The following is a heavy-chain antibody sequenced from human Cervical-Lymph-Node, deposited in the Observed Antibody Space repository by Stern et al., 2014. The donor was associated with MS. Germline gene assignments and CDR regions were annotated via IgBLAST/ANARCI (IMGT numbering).Heavy chain of an antibody. Sequence: VQLVESGGGVVQPGRSLRLSCAASGFTFSSYGMHWVRQAPGKGLEWVAVIWYDGSNKYYADSVKGRFPISRDNSKNTLYLQMNSLRAEDTAVYYCARDRYSSSWYNYFDYWVQGPLVTVSS. CDR2: IWYDGSNK. CDR3: ARDRYSSSWYNYFDY. D-gene: IGHD6-13*01. V-gene: IGHV3-33*01. CDR1: GFTFSSYG. J-gene: IGHJ4*02.